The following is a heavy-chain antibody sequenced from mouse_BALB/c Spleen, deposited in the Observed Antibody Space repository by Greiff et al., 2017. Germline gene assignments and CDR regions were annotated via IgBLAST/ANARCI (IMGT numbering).Heavy chain of an antibody. Sequence: QVQLQQPGAELVKPGASVKLSCKASGYTFTSYYMYWVKQRPGQGLEWIGGINPSNGGTNFNEKFKSKATLTVDKSSSTAYMQLSSLTSEDSAVYYCTSITTTFYWYFDVWGAGTTVTVSS. J-gene: IGHJ1*01. D-gene: IGHD1-2*01. CDR1: GYTFTSYY. V-gene: IGHV1S16*01. CDR3: TSITTTFYWYFDV. CDR2: INPSNGGT.